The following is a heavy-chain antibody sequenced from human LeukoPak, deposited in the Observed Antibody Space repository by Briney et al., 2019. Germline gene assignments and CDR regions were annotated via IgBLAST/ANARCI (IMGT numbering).Heavy chain of an antibody. J-gene: IGHJ4*02. CDR2: ISWDGSST. D-gene: IGHD2-15*01. CDR1: GFTFDDYT. CDR3: AKDIGVGSCNGCLFDY. V-gene: IGHV3-43*01. Sequence: GGSLRLSCAASGFTFDDYTMHWVRQTPGKGLEWVSLISWDGSSTYYAASMKGRFTISRDNSKNSLYLQMNSLRTEDTALYYCAKDIGVGSCNGCLFDYWGQGTLVTVSS.